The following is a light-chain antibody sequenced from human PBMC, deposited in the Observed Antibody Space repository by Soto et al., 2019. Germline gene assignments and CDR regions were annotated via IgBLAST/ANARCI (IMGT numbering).Light chain of an antibody. V-gene: IGKV3-20*01. Sequence: EIVLTQSPGTLSVSPGERATLSCRASQTVTSSSLAWYQQKPGQAPRLLIYGASTRAPGIPDRFSGSGSGTDFILSISRLEREDLAVYYWQQYGYSPFTFGARTKVDIK. CDR2: GAS. CDR3: QQYGYSPFT. J-gene: IGKJ3*01. CDR1: QTVTSSS.